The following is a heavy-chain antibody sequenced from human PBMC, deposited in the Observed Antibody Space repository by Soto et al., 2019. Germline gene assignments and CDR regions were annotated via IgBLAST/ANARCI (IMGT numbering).Heavy chain of an antibody. CDR1: GFTLSTYS. J-gene: IGHJ1*01. Sequence: EEQLVESGGGLVQPGGSLRLSCAASGFTLSTYSMNWVRQAPGKGLEWVSYISSSSSTIYYADSVKGRFTISRDNAKNSLYLQMNSLRDADTAVYYGARGAYSSSQTYFQHWGQRTVVTVSS. D-gene: IGHD6-13*01. CDR3: ARGAYSSSQTYFQH. V-gene: IGHV3-48*02. CDR2: ISSSSSTI.